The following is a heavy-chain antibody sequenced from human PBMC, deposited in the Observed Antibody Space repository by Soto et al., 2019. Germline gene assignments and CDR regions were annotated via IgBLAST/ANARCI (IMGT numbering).Heavy chain of an antibody. D-gene: IGHD2-2*01. CDR2: IGPDGTDI. Sequence: PGGSLRLSCSDSGFTFGNFWIHWVRQAPGKGLEWVSHIGPDGTDIVYADSVKGRFIISRDNAWNTVYLQLHRLEAEDTALYYCAQLPCEVVKSWGQGILVTVSS. V-gene: IGHV3-74*03. CDR1: GFTFGNFW. CDR3: AQLPCEVVKS. J-gene: IGHJ5*02.